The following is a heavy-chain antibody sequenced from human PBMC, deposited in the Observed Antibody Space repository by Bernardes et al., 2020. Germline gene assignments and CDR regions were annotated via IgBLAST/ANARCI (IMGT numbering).Heavy chain of an antibody. CDR1: GGTFSSYP. J-gene: IGHJ5*02. D-gene: IGHD2-21*02. V-gene: IGHV1-69*06. CDR2: IIPIFGTA. CDR3: ARNAVVTASRFDP. Sequence: SVKVSCKASGGTFSSYPIGWVRQAPGQGLEWMGGIIPIFGTANYAQKFQGRVTITADKSTSTAYMELSSLRSEDTAVYYCARNAVVTASRFDPWGQGTLVTVSS.